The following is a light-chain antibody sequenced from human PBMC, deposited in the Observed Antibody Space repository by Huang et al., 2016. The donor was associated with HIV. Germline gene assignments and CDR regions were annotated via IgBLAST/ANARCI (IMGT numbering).Light chain of an antibody. CDR3: QQYNNWPRT. J-gene: IGKJ1*01. CDR1: QSVSST. V-gene: IGKV3-15*01. CDR2: GAS. Sequence: EIVMTQSPATLSVSPGATATLSCRASQSVSSTLAWYQQKPGQAPRLLIYGASTRATGIPARFSGSGSGTDFTLTISSLQSEDFAVYYCQQYNNWPRTFGQGTKVEIK.